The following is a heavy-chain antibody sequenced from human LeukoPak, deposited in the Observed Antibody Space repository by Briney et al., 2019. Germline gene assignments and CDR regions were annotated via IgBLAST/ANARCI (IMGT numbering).Heavy chain of an antibody. J-gene: IGHJ4*02. D-gene: IGHD4-11*01. Sequence: SETLSLTCTVSGGSISSSSYYWGWIRQPPGKGLEWIGSIYYSGSTSYNPSLKSRVTISVDTSKNQFSLKLSSVTAADTAVYYCARVTVRGDYFDYWGQGTLVTVSS. V-gene: IGHV4-39*07. CDR2: IYYSGST. CDR3: ARVTVRGDYFDY. CDR1: GGSISSSSYY.